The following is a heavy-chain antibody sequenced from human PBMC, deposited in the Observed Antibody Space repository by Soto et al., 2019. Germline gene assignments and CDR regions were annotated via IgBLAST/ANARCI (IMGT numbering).Heavy chain of an antibody. CDR1: GLRCSSYW. V-gene: IGHV3-7*05. CDR2: IKQDGSEK. Sequence: PGGSLRLSCASSGLRCSSYWMTWVRQAPGKGLEWVANIKQDGSEKYYVDSVKGRFTISRDNAKNSLYLQMNSLRAEDTAVYYCVSGADYWGQGTLVTVSS. J-gene: IGHJ4*02. CDR3: VSGADY.